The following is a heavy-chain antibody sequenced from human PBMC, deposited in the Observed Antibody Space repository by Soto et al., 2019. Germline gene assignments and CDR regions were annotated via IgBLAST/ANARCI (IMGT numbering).Heavy chain of an antibody. V-gene: IGHV3-30-3*01. Sequence: QVQLVESGGGVVQPGRSLRLSCAASGFSFSTYAMHWVRQGPGKGLEWVAVISYDGSNTYYADSVKGRFTISRDNSKNTLSLQMNTLRAEDTAVYYCARGLRERTNYYYYGMDVWGQGTTVTVSS. D-gene: IGHD1-1*01. J-gene: IGHJ6*02. CDR2: ISYDGSNT. CDR1: GFSFSTYA. CDR3: ARGLRERTNYYYYGMDV.